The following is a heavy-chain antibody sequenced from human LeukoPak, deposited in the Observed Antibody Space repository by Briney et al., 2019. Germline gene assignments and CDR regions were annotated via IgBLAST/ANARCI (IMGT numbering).Heavy chain of an antibody. CDR3: AEERGAAAGFFDY. CDR2: ISYDGSNK. D-gene: IGHD6-13*01. V-gene: IGHV3-30*18. Sequence: GGSLRLSCAASGFTFSSYGMHWVRQAPGKGLEWVAVISYDGSNKYYADSVKGRFTISRDNSKNTLYLQMNSLRAEDTAVYYCAEERGAAAGFFDYWGQGTLVTVSS. J-gene: IGHJ4*02. CDR1: GFTFSSYG.